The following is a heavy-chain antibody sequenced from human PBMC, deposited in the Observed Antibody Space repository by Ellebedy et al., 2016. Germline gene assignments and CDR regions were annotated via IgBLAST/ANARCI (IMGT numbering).Heavy chain of an antibody. V-gene: IGHV4-4*02. D-gene: IGHD1-26*01. J-gene: IGHJ4*02. CDR2: IYHSGST. CDR1: GGSISSSNW. Sequence: SETLSLTCAVSGGSISSSNWWSWVRQPPGKGLEWIGEIYHSGSTNYNPSLKSRVTISVDKSKNQFSLKLSSVTAADTAVYYCARRSQGGSYRGCFDYWGQGTLVTVSS. CDR3: ARRSQGGSYRGCFDY.